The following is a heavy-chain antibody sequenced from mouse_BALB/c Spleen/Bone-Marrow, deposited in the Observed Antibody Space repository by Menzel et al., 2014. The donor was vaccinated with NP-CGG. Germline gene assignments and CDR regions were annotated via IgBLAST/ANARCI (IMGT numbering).Heavy chain of an antibody. CDR2: IDPSNDAT. J-gene: IGHJ1*01. CDR3: TRSGYYGYGWYFDV. Sequence: VQLQQSGAELVKPGASVKLSCKASGYTFTNYFVYWVKLRPGQGLEWIGEIDPSNDATNFNEKFKNKATLTVNRSSGTAYIQLSSLTSEDSAVYYCTRSGYYGYGWYFDVWGAGTTVTVPS. V-gene: IGHV1S81*02. D-gene: IGHD1-2*01. CDR1: GYTFTNYF.